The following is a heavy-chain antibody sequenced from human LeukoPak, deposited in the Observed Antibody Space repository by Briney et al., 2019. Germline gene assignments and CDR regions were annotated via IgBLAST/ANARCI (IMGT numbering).Heavy chain of an antibody. V-gene: IGHV4-34*01. CDR2: INHSGST. Sequence: KPSETLSLTCTVSGSSISSYYWSWIRQPPGKGLEWIGEINHSGSTNYNPSLKSRVTISVDTSKNQFSLKLSSVAAADTAVYYCARGYTVGALGSDYWGQGTLVTVSS. D-gene: IGHD1-26*01. CDR3: ARGYTVGALGSDY. J-gene: IGHJ4*02. CDR1: GSSISSYY.